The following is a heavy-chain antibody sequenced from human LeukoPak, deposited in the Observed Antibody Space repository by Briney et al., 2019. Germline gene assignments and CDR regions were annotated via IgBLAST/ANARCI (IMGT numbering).Heavy chain of an antibody. Sequence: SETLSLTCTVSGGSISSYYWSWIRQPPGKGLEWIGYIYYSGSTNYNPSLKSRVTISVDTSKNQFSLKLSSVTAADTAVYYCAGFLVVPAAFDIWGQGTMVTASS. CDR3: AGFLVVPAAFDI. D-gene: IGHD2-2*01. V-gene: IGHV4-59*01. J-gene: IGHJ3*02. CDR1: GGSISSYY. CDR2: IYYSGST.